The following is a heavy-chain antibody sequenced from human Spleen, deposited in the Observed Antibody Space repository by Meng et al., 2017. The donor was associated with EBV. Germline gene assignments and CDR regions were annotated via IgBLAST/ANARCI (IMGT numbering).Heavy chain of an antibody. CDR2: TNEDGGIT. D-gene: IGHD5-24*01. Sequence: EVQLVESGXAWVPPWGFRRLSCATSGFTFTSSWMHWVRQAPGKGLEWISRTNEDGGITTYADSVKGRFTISRDNTKNTLYLQMDSLRAEDTALYFCSRDLAGADDVWGPGTLVTVSS. V-gene: IGHV3-74*01. J-gene: IGHJ4*02. CDR1: GFTFTSSW. CDR3: SRDLAGADDV.